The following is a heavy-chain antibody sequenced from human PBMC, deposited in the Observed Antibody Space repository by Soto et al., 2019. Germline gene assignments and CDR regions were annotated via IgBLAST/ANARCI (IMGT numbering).Heavy chain of an antibody. CDR1: GGSISSGGYY. V-gene: IGHV4-31*01. D-gene: IGHD3-22*01. Sequence: QVQLQESGPGLVKPSQTLSLTCTVSGGSISSGGYYWSWIRQHPGKGLEWIGYIYYSGSTYYNPSLKGLVTISLDTSKNQFSLKLSSVTAADTAVYYCARGRTYYYDSSGYYGVGGIDYWGQGTLVTVSS. CDR2: IYYSGST. J-gene: IGHJ4*02. CDR3: ARGRTYYYDSSGYYGVGGIDY.